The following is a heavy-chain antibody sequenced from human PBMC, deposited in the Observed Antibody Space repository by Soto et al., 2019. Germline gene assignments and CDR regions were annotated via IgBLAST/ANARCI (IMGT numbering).Heavy chain of an antibody. CDR3: ARVKAESVVVPRLFYRINWFDP. D-gene: IGHD2-2*01. CDR1: GDTISNTYY. Sequence: SETLSLTCSVSGDTISNTYYWVWIRQPPGKGLEWIGTIYESGSTYYNPSLHRRVIMSVDTSKNQFSLKLTSVTAADTAVYFCARVKAESVVVPRLFYRINWFDPWGPGIQVTVSS. V-gene: IGHV4-38-2*02. J-gene: IGHJ5*02. CDR2: IYESGST.